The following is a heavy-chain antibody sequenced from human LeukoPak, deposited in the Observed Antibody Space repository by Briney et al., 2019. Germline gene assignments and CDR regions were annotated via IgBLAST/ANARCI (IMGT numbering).Heavy chain of an antibody. CDR2: ISGSGDIT. Sequence: GGSLRLSCVASGFTFSSYAMSWVRQAPGKGLEWVSGISGSGDITYYADSVKGRFTISRDNSKNTLYLQMSSLRVEDTAIYYCAKQAEDFGDSKTDYWGQGTLVTVSS. J-gene: IGHJ4*02. CDR3: AKQAEDFGDSKTDY. D-gene: IGHD2-15*01. V-gene: IGHV3-23*01. CDR1: GFTFSSYA.